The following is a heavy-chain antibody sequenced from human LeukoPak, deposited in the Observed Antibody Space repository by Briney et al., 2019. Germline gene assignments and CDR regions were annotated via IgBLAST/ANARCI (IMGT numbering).Heavy chain of an antibody. CDR3: ARRPHYFDY. V-gene: IGHV4-39*01. CDR2: IYYSGST. Sequence: PSETLYLTCTVSGGSISSSSYYWGWIRQPPGKGLEWIGSIYYSGSTYYNPSLKSRVTISVDTSKNQFFLKLSSVTAADTAVYYCARRPHYFDYWGQGTLVTVSS. J-gene: IGHJ4*02. CDR1: GGSISSSSYY.